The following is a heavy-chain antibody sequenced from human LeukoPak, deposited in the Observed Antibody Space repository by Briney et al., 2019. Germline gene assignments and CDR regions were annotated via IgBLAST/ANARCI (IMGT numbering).Heavy chain of an antibody. CDR1: GFTFSRHG. CDR3: ARESYDRSGNYPRDFDS. V-gene: IGHV3-21*01. CDR2: ISSGSIYA. Sequence: KPGGSLTLSCAASGFTFSRHGMNRVRQAPGKGLEWISSISSGSIYAHYSDSVEGRFSISRDDANSFLYLQMSSLRAEDTAVYYCARESYDRSGNYPRDFDSWGQGTLVTVSS. D-gene: IGHD3-22*01. J-gene: IGHJ4*02.